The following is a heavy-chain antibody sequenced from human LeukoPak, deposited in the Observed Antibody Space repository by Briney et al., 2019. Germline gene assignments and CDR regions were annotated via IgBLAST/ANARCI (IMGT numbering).Heavy chain of an antibody. D-gene: IGHD4/OR15-4a*01. V-gene: IGHV3-15*01. CDR2: IKSKTDGGTR. Sequence: PGGSLTLSCAVSGFTSSNAWMSWVRQAPGKGLEWVGRIKSKTDGGTRGYAAPVKGRFTISRDDSKNTLYLQMNSLKTEDTAVYYCTTFDYAAFLIWGQGTMVTVSS. CDR1: GFTSSNAW. J-gene: IGHJ3*02. CDR3: TTFDYAAFLI.